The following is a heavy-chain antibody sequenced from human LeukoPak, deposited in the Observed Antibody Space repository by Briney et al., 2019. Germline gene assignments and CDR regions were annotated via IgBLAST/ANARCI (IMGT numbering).Heavy chain of an antibody. Sequence: GGSLRLSCAAFGFTFSSYWMSWARQAPGKGLEWVANIKQDGSEKYYVDSVKGRFTISRDNAKNSLYLQMNSLRAEDTAVYYCARNPLRELYIDYWGQGTLVTVSS. CDR2: IKQDGSEK. J-gene: IGHJ4*02. CDR1: GFTFSSYW. CDR3: ARNPLRELYIDY. V-gene: IGHV3-7*01. D-gene: IGHD5/OR15-5a*01.